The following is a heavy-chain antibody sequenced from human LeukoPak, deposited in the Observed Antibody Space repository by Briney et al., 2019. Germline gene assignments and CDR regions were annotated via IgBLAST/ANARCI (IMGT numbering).Heavy chain of an antibody. V-gene: IGHV1-2*02. D-gene: IGHD5-12*01. CDR2: INPNSGGT. CDR1: GYTFTGYY. Sequence: ASVKVSCKASGYTFTGYYMHWVRQAPGQGLEWMGWINPNSGGTNYAQKFQGRVTMTRDTSISTAYMELSRLRSDDTAVYYCARDSVRGYSGYDYGAFDYWGQGTLVTVSS. J-gene: IGHJ4*02. CDR3: ARDSVRGYSGYDYGAFDY.